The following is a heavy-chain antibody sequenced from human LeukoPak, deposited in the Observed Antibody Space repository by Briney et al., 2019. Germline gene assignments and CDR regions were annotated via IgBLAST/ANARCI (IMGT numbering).Heavy chain of an antibody. Sequence: PSETLSLTCTVSGGSISSYYWSWIRQPPGKGLEWIGSIYYSGSTNYNPSLKSRVTISVDTSKNQFSLKLSSVAAADTAVYYCARDWPQQKDWYFDLWGRGTLVTVSS. V-gene: IGHV4-59*01. D-gene: IGHD1/OR15-1a*01. J-gene: IGHJ2*01. CDR2: IYYSGST. CDR3: ARDWPQQKDWYFDL. CDR1: GGSISSYY.